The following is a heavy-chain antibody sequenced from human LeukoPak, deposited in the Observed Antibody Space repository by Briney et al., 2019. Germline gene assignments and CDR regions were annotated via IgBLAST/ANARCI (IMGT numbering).Heavy chain of an antibody. Sequence: SETLSLTCTVSGGSISSYYWSWIRQPPGKGLEWIGEINHSGSTNYNPSLKSRVTISVDTSKNQFSLKLSSVTAADTAVYYCARSLQAFDYWGQGTLVTVSS. CDR2: INHSGST. CDR1: GGSISSYY. CDR3: ARSLQAFDY. V-gene: IGHV4-34*01. J-gene: IGHJ4*02. D-gene: IGHD4-11*01.